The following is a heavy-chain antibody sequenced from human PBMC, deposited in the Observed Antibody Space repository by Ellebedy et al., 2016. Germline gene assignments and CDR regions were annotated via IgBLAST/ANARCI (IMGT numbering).Heavy chain of an antibody. D-gene: IGHD3-9*01. CDR1: GFTFSSYA. CDR2: ISGSGGST. CDR3: AKGGAYYDILTGYPY. V-gene: IGHV3-23*01. J-gene: IGHJ4*02. Sequence: GESLKISCAASGFTFSSYAMSWVRQAPGKGLEWVSAISGSGGSTYYADSVKGRFTISRDNSKNTLYLQMNSLRAEDTAVYYCAKGGAYYDILTGYPYWGQGTLVTVSS.